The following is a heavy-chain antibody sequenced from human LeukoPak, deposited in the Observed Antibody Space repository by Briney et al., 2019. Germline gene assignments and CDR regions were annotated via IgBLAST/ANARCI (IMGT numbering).Heavy chain of an antibody. CDR1: GYTFTSYD. J-gene: IGHJ6*03. Sequence: ASVKVSCKASGYTFTSYDINWVRQATGQGLEWMGWMNPNSGNTGYAQKFQGRVTITRNTSISTAYMELSSLRSEDTAVYYCARSFYDFWSGYYGYHYYYYYMDVWGKGTTVTVSS. CDR2: MNPNSGNT. D-gene: IGHD3-3*01. V-gene: IGHV1-8*03. CDR3: ARSFYDFWSGYYGYHYYYYYMDV.